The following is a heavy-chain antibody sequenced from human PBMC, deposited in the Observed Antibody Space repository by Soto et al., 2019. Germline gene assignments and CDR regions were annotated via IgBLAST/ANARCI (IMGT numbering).Heavy chain of an antibody. J-gene: IGHJ4*02. D-gene: IGHD3-22*01. CDR1: GFTFSSYA. Sequence: VGSLRLSCAASGFTFSSYAMSWVRQAPGKGLEWVSAISGSGGSTYYADSVKGRFTISRDNSKNTLYLQMNSLRAEDTAVYYCANPYDSSGYYIDYWGQGTLVTVSS. CDR2: ISGSGGST. CDR3: ANPYDSSGYYIDY. V-gene: IGHV3-23*01.